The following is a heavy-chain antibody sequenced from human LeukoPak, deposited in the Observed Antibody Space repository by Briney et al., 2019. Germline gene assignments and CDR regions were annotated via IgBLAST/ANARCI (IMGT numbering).Heavy chain of an antibody. V-gene: IGHV4-4*07. CDR2: ISASGGT. J-gene: IGHJ4*02. D-gene: IGHD4-17*01. Sequence: PSETLSLTCTVSNGSISIYYWSWVRQPAGKGLEWIGRISASGGTNYNPSLKSRVTMSLDTSKNQFSLKLSSVTAADTAVYYCAREITVTRPFDYWRPGTLVTVSS. CDR1: NGSISIYY. CDR3: AREITVTRPFDY.